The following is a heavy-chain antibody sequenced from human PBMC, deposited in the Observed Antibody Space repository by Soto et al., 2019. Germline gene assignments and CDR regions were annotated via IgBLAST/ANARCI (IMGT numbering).Heavy chain of an antibody. D-gene: IGHD1-26*01. CDR3: ARIMGAMWWGD. J-gene: IGHJ4*02. CDR2: IYWDNYK. V-gene: IGHV2-5*02. CDR1: GFSLTTSAVA. Sequence: QITLKESGPTVVKPTQPLTLTCNVSGFSLTTSAVAVGWIRQPPGKALEWLTLIYWDNYKRYSPSLKSRLTITRNTPKNLLVRTMTNMEPVDTATYYCARIMGAMWWGDWRQRALVTVSS.